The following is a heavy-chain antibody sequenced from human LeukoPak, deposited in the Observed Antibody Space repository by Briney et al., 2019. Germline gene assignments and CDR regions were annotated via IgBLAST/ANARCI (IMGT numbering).Heavy chain of an antibody. CDR1: GFTFSSYS. V-gene: IGHV3-21*01. Sequence: PGGSLRLSCAASGFTFSSYSMNWVRQAPGKGLEWVSSISSSSSYIYYADSVKGRFTISRDNAKNSLYLQMNSLRAEDTAVYYCARDLGFGEFPQYYFDYWGQGTLVTVSS. D-gene: IGHD3-10*01. J-gene: IGHJ4*02. CDR3: ARDLGFGEFPQYYFDY. CDR2: ISSSSSYI.